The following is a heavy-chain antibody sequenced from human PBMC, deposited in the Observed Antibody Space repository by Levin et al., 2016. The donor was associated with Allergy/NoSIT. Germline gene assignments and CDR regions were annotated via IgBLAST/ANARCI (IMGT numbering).Heavy chain of an antibody. V-gene: IGHV3-11*01. D-gene: IGHD3-10*01. J-gene: IGHJ4*02. Sequence: RQAPGKGLEWVSYISSSGSTIYYADSVKGRFTISRDNAKNSLYLQMNSLRAEDTAVYYCASRRRGWFGELRPFDYWGQGTLVTVSS. CDR3: ASRRRGWFGELRPFDY. CDR2: ISSSGSTI.